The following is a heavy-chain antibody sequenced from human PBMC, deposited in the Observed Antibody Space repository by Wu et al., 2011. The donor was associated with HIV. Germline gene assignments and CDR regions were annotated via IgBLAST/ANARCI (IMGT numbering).Heavy chain of an antibody. Sequence: QVQLVQSGPEVKKPGSSVKVSCQASGGTFKTYAISWVRQAPGQGLEWIAWISHNSQTNYAQKFQGRVTMTTDTSTTTVYMEVRSLRSDDTAVYYCARDPPGYPYFFDYWGQGTLVTVSS. CDR1: GGTFKTYA. D-gene: IGHD5-12*01. V-gene: IGHV1-18*01. CDR3: ARDPPGYPYFFDY. CDR2: ISHNSQT. J-gene: IGHJ4*02.